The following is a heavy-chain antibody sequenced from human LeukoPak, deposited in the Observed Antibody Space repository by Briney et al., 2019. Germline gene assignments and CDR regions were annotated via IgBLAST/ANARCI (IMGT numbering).Heavy chain of an antibody. CDR2: VHYSGRD. V-gene: IGHV4-39*07. J-gene: IGHJ4*02. CDR3: ARDPGNPGYFDY. Sequence: PSETLSLTCTVSGGSIRGSSYYWGWLRQPAGKGLEYLGSVHYSGRDYHNPSIKSRVSISVYTSQNLLSLKVNSVTAAGTAVYYCARDPGNPGYFDYLGQGMLVTVSS. CDR1: GGSIRGSSYY.